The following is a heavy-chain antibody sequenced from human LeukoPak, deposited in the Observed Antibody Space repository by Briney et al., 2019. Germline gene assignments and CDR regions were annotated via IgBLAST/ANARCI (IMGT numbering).Heavy chain of an antibody. J-gene: IGHJ4*02. V-gene: IGHV4-4*02. CDR2: IYHSGTT. CDR1: GAFITNSHW. CDR3: ATYFYGEYGSYYFDY. Sequence: ASETLSLTCAVSGAFITNSHWWSWARQPPGKGPEWIGEIYHSGTTNYNPSLQSRVTMSVDKSKNQFSLKLSSVTAADTAVYYCATYFYGEYGSYYFDYWGQGTLVTVSS. D-gene: IGHD4-17*01.